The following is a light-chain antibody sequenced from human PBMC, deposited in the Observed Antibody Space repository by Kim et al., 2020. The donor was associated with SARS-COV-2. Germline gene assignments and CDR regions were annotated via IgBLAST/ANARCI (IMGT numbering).Light chain of an antibody. CDR3: QVWDNNSDHWV. CDR2: YDS. J-gene: IGLJ3*02. V-gene: IGLV3-21*04. Sequence: SYELTQPPSVSVAPGKTARITCGGNSIEDKNVNWYLHKPGQAPVVVIYYDSDRPSGIPERFSGSNSGNTATLTITRVEAGDEADYYCQVWDNNSDHWVFGGGTRLTVL. CDR1: SIEDKN.